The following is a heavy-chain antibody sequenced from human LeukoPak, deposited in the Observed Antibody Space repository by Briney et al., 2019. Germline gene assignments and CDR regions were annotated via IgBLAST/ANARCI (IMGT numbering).Heavy chain of an antibody. J-gene: IGHJ4*02. D-gene: IGHD2-8*01. CDR1: GGSISSSRCF. V-gene: IGHV4-39*01. CDR3: SKNGRPLHL. CDR2: IYYGGST. Sequence: SETLSLTCSVSGGSISSSRCFRGWIRQPPGKGLEWIGSIYYGGSTYYNPSLRSRLTISVDTSRNQFSLKLSSVTAADTAVYCRSKNGRPLHLWAQGTLVSVSS.